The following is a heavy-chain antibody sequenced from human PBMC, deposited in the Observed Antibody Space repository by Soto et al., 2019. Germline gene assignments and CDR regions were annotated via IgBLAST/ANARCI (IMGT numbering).Heavy chain of an antibody. CDR2: VYYSGST. D-gene: IGHD1-1*01. CDR1: GASISSYY. Sequence: QVQLQESGPGLVKPSETLSLTCTVSGASISSYYWSWIRQPPGKGREWIGYVYYSGSTNYNRSLNSRVTISVDTSKNQFSLKLSSVTAADTAMYYCARDTTPSLWGQGTLVTVSS. J-gene: IGHJ4*02. CDR3: ARDTTPSL. V-gene: IGHV4-59*01.